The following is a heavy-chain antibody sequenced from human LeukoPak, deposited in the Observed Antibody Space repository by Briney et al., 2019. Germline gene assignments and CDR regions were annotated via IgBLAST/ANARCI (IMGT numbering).Heavy chain of an antibody. CDR2: ISSSSSYI. CDR3: ARDGGSIAARDY. CDR1: GFTFSDYY. J-gene: IGHJ4*02. D-gene: IGHD6-6*01. Sequence: PGGSLRLSCAASGFTFSDYYMSWIRQAPGKGLEWVLSISSSSSYIYYADSVKGRFTISRDNAKNSLYLQMNSLRAEDTAVYYCARDGGSIAARDYWGQGTLVTVSS. V-gene: IGHV3-11*06.